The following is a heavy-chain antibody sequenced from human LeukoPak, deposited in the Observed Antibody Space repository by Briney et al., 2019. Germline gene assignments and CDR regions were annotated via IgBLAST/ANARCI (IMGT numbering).Heavy chain of an antibody. CDR1: GGSISSSSYY. CDR2: IYYSGST. Sequence: SETLSLTCTVSGGSISSSSYYWGWIRQPPGKGLEWIGSIYYSGSTYYNPSLKSRVTISVDTSKNQFSLKLSSVTSADTAVYYCARHTRRYCSSTSCNNWFDPWGQGTLVTVSS. V-gene: IGHV4-39*01. D-gene: IGHD2-2*01. CDR3: ARHTRRYCSSTSCNNWFDP. J-gene: IGHJ5*02.